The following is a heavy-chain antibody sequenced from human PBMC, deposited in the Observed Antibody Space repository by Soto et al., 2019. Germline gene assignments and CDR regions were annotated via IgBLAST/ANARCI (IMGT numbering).Heavy chain of an antibody. V-gene: IGHV1-58*02. CDR1: GFTFTSSA. D-gene: IGHD1-26*01. Sequence: QMQLVQSGPEVKKPGTSVKVSCKASGFTFTSSAMQWVRQARGQRLEWIGWIVVGSGNTNYAQKFQDRVTITRDIATSTAYVERSSLRSEDTAVYYWAAAIGGATVMVWGQGTLVTVSS. CDR3: AAAIGGATVMV. J-gene: IGHJ4*02. CDR2: IVVGSGNT.